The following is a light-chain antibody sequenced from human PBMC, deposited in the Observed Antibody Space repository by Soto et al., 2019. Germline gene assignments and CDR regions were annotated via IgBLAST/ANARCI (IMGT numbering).Light chain of an antibody. V-gene: IGKV3-15*01. CDR1: QSVSAN. CDR2: GAT. CDR3: QQSYSTPRT. J-gene: IGKJ1*01. Sequence: EIVMPQSPATLSVSPGERATLSSRASQSVSANLAWYQQKPGQAPRLLIYGATTRATGIPSRFSGSGSGTDFTLTISSLQPEDFATYYCQQSYSTPRTFGQGTKVDI.